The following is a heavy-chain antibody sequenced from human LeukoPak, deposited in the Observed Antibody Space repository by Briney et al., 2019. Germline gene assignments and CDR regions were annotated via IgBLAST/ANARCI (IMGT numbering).Heavy chain of an antibody. CDR3: ARGLRTTVWDYYYYMDV. J-gene: IGHJ6*03. Sequence: GGSLRLSCAASGFTSSSYSMNWVRQAPGKGLEWVSSISSTSSYIYYADSVKGRFTISRDNAKNSLFLQMNSLRVEDMAVYYCARGLRTTVWDYYYYMDVWGKGTTVTVSS. D-gene: IGHD4-17*01. V-gene: IGHV3-21*01. CDR2: ISSTSSYI. CDR1: GFTSSSYS.